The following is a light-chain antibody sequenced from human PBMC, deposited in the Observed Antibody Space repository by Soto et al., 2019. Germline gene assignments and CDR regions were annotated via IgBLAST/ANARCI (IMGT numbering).Light chain of an antibody. Sequence: DVVMTQSPLSLPVTLGQPASISCRSSQSLAYSDGNTYLNWFQQRPGQSPRRLMYKVSNRDSGVPDRFSGSGSGPDFTLKTSRVEAADVGVDYGMQGTHWPPYTFGQGTKLEIK. CDR2: KVS. V-gene: IGKV2-30*01. CDR1: QSLAYSDGNTY. CDR3: MQGTHWPPYT. J-gene: IGKJ2*01.